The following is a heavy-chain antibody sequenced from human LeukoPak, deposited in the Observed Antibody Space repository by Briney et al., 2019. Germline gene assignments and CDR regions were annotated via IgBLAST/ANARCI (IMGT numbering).Heavy chain of an antibody. CDR2: ITGDGGRT. J-gene: IGHJ4*02. D-gene: IGHD6-19*01. V-gene: IGHV3-43*02. CDR1: GFTFDDYA. Sequence: PGGSLRLSCAASGFTFDDYAMHWVRQAPGKGLEWVSLITGDGGRTYFADFVEGRFTISRDNSKKSLYLQMNSLRAEDTALYYCAREGPIAVAGYFDYWGQGSLVTVSS. CDR3: AREGPIAVAGYFDY.